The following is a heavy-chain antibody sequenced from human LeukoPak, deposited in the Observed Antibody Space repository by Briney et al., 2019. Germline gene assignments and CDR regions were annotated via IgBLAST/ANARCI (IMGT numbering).Heavy chain of an antibody. CDR1: GFTFSSYA. V-gene: IGHV3-23*01. CDR2: ISGSGGST. J-gene: IGHJ6*02. Sequence: PGGPLRLSCAASGFTFSSYAMSWVRQAPGKGLEWVSAISGSGGSTYYADSVKGRFTISRDNSKNTLYLQMNSLRAEDTAVYYCAKVQPVVPAALYYYYYGMDVWGQGTTVTVSS. D-gene: IGHD2-2*01. CDR3: AKVQPVVPAALYYYYYGMDV.